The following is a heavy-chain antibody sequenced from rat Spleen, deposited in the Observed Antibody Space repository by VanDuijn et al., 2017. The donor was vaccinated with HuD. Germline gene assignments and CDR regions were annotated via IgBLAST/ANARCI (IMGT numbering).Heavy chain of an antibody. Sequence: EVQLQESGPGLVKPSQSLSLTCSVTGYSITSTYRWNWIRKFPGNKLEWMGYINSAGSTNYNPSLKSRISITRETSKNQFFLQVNSVTTEDTATYYCARTNNPYFYVMDAWGQGASVTVSS. D-gene: IGHD3-4*01. CDR2: INSAGST. CDR3: ARTNNPYFYVMDA. CDR1: GYSITSTYR. V-gene: IGHV3-3*01. J-gene: IGHJ4*01.